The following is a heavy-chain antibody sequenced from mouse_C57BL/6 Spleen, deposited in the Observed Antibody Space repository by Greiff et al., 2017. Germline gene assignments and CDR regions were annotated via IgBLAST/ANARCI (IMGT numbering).Heavy chain of an antibody. D-gene: IGHD1-1*01. CDR3: TTGSSYNFDY. Sequence: EVKLMESGAELVRPGASVKLSCTASGFNIKDDYMHWVKQRPEQGLEWIGWIDPENGDTEYASKFQGKATITADTSSNTAYLQLSSLTSEDTAVYYCTTGSSYNFDYWGQGTTLTVSS. V-gene: IGHV14-4*01. CDR2: IDPENGDT. CDR1: GFNIKDDY. J-gene: IGHJ2*01.